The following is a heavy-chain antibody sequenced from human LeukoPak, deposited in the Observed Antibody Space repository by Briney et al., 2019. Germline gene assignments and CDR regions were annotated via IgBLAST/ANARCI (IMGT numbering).Heavy chain of an antibody. CDR1: GGSISRYY. V-gene: IGHV4-4*07. CDR3: ARLSTVTTSFDY. D-gene: IGHD4-17*01. CDR2: IYTSGTT. Sequence: SETLSLTCTVSGGSISRYYWSWIRQPAGKGLEWIGRIYTSGTTHYNPSLKSRVTMSVDTSKNQFSLKLSSVTAADTAVYYCARLSTVTTSFDYWGQGTLVTVSS. J-gene: IGHJ4*02.